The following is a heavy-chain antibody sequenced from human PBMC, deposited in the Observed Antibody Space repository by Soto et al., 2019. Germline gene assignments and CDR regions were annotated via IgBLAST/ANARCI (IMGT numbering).Heavy chain of an antibody. CDR3: ARVADGYSSSWYRNGYWYFDL. D-gene: IGHD6-13*01. CDR2: MNPNSGNT. CDR1: GYTFTSYD. J-gene: IGHJ2*01. V-gene: IGHV1-8*01. Sequence: QVQLVQSGAEVKKPGASVKVSCKASGYTFTSYDINWVRQATGQGLEWMGWMNPNSGNTSYAQKFQGRVTMTRNTSISTAYMELSSLRSEDTAVYYCARVADGYSSSWYRNGYWYFDLWGRGTLVTVSS.